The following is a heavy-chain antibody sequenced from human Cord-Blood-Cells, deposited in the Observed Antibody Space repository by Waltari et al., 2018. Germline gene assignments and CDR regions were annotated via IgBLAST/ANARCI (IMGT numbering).Heavy chain of an antibody. D-gene: IGHD2-2*01. Sequence: QVQLVGSGGGVVQPGRSLRLSCAASGFTFSSYDMHWVRQAPGKGLEWVAVISYDGSNKYYAYSVKGRFTISRDNSKNTLYLQMNSLRAEDTAVYYCARGEYVVVPAAIDYWGQGTLVTVSS. CDR2: ISYDGSNK. J-gene: IGHJ4*02. CDR3: ARGEYVVVPAAIDY. CDR1: GFTFSSYD. V-gene: IGHV3-30-3*01.